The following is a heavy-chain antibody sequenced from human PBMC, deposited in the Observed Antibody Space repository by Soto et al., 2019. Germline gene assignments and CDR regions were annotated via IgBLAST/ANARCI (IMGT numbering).Heavy chain of an antibody. V-gene: IGHV3-7*01. CDR2: IKQDGSEK. D-gene: IGHD4-17*01. Sequence: PGGSLRLSCAASGFTFSSYWMSWVRQAPGKGLEWVANIKQDGSEKYYVDSVKGRFTISRDNAKNSLYLQMNSLRAEDTTVYYCATTTVTTEVDAFDIWGQGTMVTVSS. CDR1: GFTFSSYW. J-gene: IGHJ3*02. CDR3: ATTTVTTEVDAFDI.